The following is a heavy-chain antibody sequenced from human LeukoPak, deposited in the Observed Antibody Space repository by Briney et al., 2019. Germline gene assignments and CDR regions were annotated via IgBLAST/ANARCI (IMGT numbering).Heavy chain of an antibody. D-gene: IGHD3-22*01. CDR3: ARGFRSYDSRNYYYYYGMDV. V-gene: IGHV4-34*01. CDR2: INHSGST. CDR1: GGSFSGYY. Sequence: SETLSLTCAVYGGSFSGYYWSWIRQPPGKGLEWIGEINHSGSTNYNPSLKSRVTISVDTSKNQFSLKLSSVTAADTAVYYCARGFRSYDSRNYYYYYGMDVWGQGTTVTVSS. J-gene: IGHJ6*02.